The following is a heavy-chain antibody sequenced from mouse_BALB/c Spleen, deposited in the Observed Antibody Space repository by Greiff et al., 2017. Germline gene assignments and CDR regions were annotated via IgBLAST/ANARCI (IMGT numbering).Heavy chain of an antibody. CDR3: AGSYYGSSPDY. V-gene: IGHV5-9*03. CDR1: GFTFSSYT. J-gene: IGHJ2*01. Sequence: DVQLVESGGGLVKPGGSLKLSCAASGFTFSSYTMSWVRQTPEKRLEWVATISSGGGNTYYPDSVKGRFTISRDNAKNNLYLQMSSLRSEDTALYYCAGSYYGSSPDYWGQGTTLTVSS. D-gene: IGHD1-1*01. CDR2: ISSGGGNT.